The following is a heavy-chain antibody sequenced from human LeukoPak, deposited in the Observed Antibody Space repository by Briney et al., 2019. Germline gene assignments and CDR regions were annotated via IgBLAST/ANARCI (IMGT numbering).Heavy chain of an antibody. J-gene: IGHJ6*03. CDR1: GGSISSSSYN. CDR3: ARQTAATITGYYFYMDV. Sequence: PSETLSLTCTASGGSISSSSYNWGWLRQPPGKGLEWIGTFYYSGSTYYNPSLNSRVTISVDTSKNQFSLYLSSVTAADTAVYYCARQTAATITGYYFYMDVWGKGTTVTVSS. CDR2: FYYSGST. V-gene: IGHV4-39*01. D-gene: IGHD5-12*01.